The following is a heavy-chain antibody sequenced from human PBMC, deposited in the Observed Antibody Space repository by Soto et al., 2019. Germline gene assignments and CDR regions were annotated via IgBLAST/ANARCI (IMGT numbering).Heavy chain of an antibody. Sequence: GASVKVSCKASGGTFSSYAISWVRQAPGQGLEWMGGIIPIFGTANYAQKFQGRVTITADESTSTAYMELSSLRSEDTAVYYCARDTIFPYCSGGSCYNWFDPWGQGTLVTVSS. J-gene: IGHJ5*02. V-gene: IGHV1-69*13. CDR2: IIPIFGTA. CDR1: GGTFSSYA. CDR3: ARDTIFPYCSGGSCYNWFDP. D-gene: IGHD2-15*01.